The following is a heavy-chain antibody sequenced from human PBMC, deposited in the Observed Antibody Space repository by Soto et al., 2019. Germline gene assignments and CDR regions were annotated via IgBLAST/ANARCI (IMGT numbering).Heavy chain of an antibody. V-gene: IGHV3-73*02. J-gene: IGHJ4*02. Sequence: EVQLVESGGGLVQPGGSLKLSCAASGFTFSGSTIHWVRQTSGKGLEWVGRIPSKTNTYATAYAASVKGRFTISRDDSKNTAYLQMDSLNTEDTAVYYCTRQHLDVPVASAIDYWGQGTLVTVSS. CDR1: GFTFSGST. CDR3: TRQHLDVPVASAIDY. CDR2: IPSKTNTYAT. D-gene: IGHD6-19*01.